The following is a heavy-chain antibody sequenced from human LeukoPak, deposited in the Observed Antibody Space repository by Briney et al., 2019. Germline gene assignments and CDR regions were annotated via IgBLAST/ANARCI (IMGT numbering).Heavy chain of an antibody. Sequence: PGGSLRLSCAASGFTFSSYAMHWVRQAPGKGLEWVAVISYDGSNKYYADSVKGRFTISRDNSKNTLYLQMNSLRVEDTAVYYCTRDHITSWQIDFWGQGTMVTASS. J-gene: IGHJ4*02. CDR1: GFTFSSYA. D-gene: IGHD2-2*01. CDR2: ISYDGSNK. V-gene: IGHV3-30-3*01. CDR3: TRDHITSWQIDF.